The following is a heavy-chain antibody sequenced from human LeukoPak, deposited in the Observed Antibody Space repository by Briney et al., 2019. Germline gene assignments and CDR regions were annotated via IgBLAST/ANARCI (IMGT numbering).Heavy chain of an antibody. CDR1: GYSISSGYY. D-gene: IGHD1-14*01. CDR2: IYYSGST. J-gene: IGHJ4*02. V-gene: IGHV4-38-2*01. Sequence: PSETLSLTCAVSGYSISSGYYWGWIRQPPGKGLEWIGSIYYSGSTYYNPSLKSRVTISVDTSKNQFSLKLSSVTAADTAVYYCARQHHAEGIYWGQGTLVTVSS. CDR3: ARQHHAEGIY.